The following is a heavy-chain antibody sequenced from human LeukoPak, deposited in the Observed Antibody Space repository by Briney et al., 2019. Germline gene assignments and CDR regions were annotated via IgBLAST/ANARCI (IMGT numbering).Heavy chain of an antibody. J-gene: IGHJ3*02. D-gene: IGHD2-15*01. CDR3: ARSMAVVVAAGAFDI. CDR1: GYTXTGYY. CDR2: INPNSGGT. V-gene: IGHV1-2*02. Sequence: GASVKVSCKASGYTXTGYYLHWVRRAPGQGPEWMGWINPNSGGTNYAQKFQGRVTMTRDTSISTAYMELSRLTSDDTAVYYCARSMAVVVAAGAFDIWGQGTMVTVSS.